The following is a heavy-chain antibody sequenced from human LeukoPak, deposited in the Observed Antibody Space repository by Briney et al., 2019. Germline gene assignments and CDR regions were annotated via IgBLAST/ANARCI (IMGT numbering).Heavy chain of an antibody. V-gene: IGHV3-7*01. CDR3: ARERSGYDLDY. Sequence: GGSLRLSCAASGFTFSSYWMSWVRQAPGKGLEWVANIKQDGSEKYYVDSVKGRFTISRDNAKNSLYLQMSSLRAEDTAVYYCARERSGYDLDYWGQGTLVTVSS. CDR2: IKQDGSEK. CDR1: GFTFSSYW. J-gene: IGHJ4*02. D-gene: IGHD5-12*01.